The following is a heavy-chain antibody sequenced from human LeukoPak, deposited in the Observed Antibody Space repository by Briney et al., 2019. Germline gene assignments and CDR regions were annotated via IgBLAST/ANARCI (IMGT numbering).Heavy chain of an antibody. CDR3: ARVGDWNDLVY. V-gene: IGHV4-59*01. CDR1: GGSLNNYY. J-gene: IGHJ4*02. CDR2: IFYTGGT. D-gene: IGHD1-1*01. Sequence: KPSETLSLTCTVSGGSLNNYYWTWIRQSPGKGLEWIGDIFYTGGTNYNPSLKSRVTISVDTSKNQFSLNLNSVTTTDTAVYYCARVGDWNDLVYWGQGAPVAVSS.